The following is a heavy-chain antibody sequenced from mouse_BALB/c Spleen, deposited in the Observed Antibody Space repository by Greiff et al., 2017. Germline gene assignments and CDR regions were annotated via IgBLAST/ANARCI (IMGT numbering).Heavy chain of an antibody. V-gene: IGHV5-12-1*01. Sequence: EVKLVESGGGLVKPGGSLKLSCAASGFAFSSYDMSWVRQTPEKRLEWVAYISSGGGSTYYPDTVKGRFTISRDNAKNTLYLQMSSLKSEDTAMYYCARPLPSYWYFDVWGAGTTVTVSS. CDR3: ARPLPSYWYFDV. CDR2: ISSGGGST. CDR1: GFAFSSYD. J-gene: IGHJ1*01. D-gene: IGHD6-1*01.